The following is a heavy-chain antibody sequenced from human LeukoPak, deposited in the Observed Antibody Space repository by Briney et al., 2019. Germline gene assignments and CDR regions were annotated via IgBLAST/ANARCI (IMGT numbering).Heavy chain of an antibody. V-gene: IGHV3-7*01. CDR2: IKEDGGET. J-gene: IGHJ6*03. CDR1: GFTVSSNY. D-gene: IGHD6-25*01. CDR3: AREAADDYYYYYMDV. Sequence: PGGSLRLSCAASGFTVSSNYMSWVRQAPGKGLEWVANIKEDGGETYYLDSVKGRFTISRDNAKNSLYLQMNSLRVEDTGLYYCAREAADDYYYYYMDVWGKGTTVTVSS.